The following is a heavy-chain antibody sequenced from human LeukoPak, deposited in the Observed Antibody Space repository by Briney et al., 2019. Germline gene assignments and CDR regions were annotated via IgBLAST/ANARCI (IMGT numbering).Heavy chain of an antibody. Sequence: ASVKVSCKASGYRFSSNGISWVRQAPGQGLEWVGWVSTYNIDTNYAPKFQGRVTMTKDTSTSTVYTELRSLRTDDTAVYYCALDNWNEFDPWGQGTLVTVSS. CDR3: ALDNWNEFDP. D-gene: IGHD1-20*01. CDR1: GYRFSSNG. V-gene: IGHV1-18*01. J-gene: IGHJ5*02. CDR2: VSTYNIDT.